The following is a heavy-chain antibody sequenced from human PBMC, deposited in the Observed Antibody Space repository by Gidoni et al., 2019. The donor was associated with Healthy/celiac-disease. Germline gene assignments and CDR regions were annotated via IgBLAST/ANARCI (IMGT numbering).Heavy chain of an antibody. CDR2: INPSGGST. V-gene: IGHV1-46*03. CDR1: GYTFTSYS. CDR3: ARGTEYAFDP. D-gene: IGHD2-2*01. J-gene: IGHJ5*02. Sequence: QVQLVQSGAEVKKPGASVKVSCKASGYTFTSYSMHWVRQAPGQGLEWMGIINPSGGSTSYAQKVQGRVTMTRDTSKSTVYMELSSLRSEDTAVYYCARGTEYAFDPWGQGTLVTVSS.